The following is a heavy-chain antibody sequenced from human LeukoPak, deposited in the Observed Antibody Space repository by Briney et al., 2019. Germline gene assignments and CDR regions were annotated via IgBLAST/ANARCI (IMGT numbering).Heavy chain of an antibody. Sequence: KTSETLSLTCTVSGGSISSGSYYWSWIRQPAGKGLEWIGRIYTSGSTNYNPSLKSRVTISVDTSKNQFSLKLSSVTAADTAVYYCAREEIWFGELSSIDYWGQGTLVTVSS. CDR1: GGSISSGSYY. J-gene: IGHJ4*02. CDR3: AREEIWFGELSSIDY. CDR2: IYTSGST. D-gene: IGHD3-10*01. V-gene: IGHV4-61*02.